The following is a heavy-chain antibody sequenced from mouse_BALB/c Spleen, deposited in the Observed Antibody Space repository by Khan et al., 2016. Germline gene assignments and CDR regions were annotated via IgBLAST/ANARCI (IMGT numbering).Heavy chain of an antibody. D-gene: IGHD2-12*01. CDR3: AKQAYYNHFAY. V-gene: IGHV2-6-5*01. CDR1: GFSLTDYG. CDR2: IRGGGST. J-gene: IGHJ3*01. Sequence: VQLQESGPGLVAPSQSLSITCTFSGFSLTDYGVSWIRQPPGKGLEWLGVIRGGGSTYYNSALKSRLSISKDNSKSQVFLKMNSLQTDDTAMYYSAKQAYYNHFAYWGQGTLVTVSA.